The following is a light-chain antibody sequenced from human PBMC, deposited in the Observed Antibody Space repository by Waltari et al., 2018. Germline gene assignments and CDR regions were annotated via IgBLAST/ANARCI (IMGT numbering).Light chain of an antibody. CDR2: GAS. J-gene: IGKJ5*01. CDR1: QTIDNN. CDR3: QQYNNWLSVT. Sequence: EIVVTQSPATLSVSTGERATLSCRTSQTIDNNLAWYQQKPGQTPRLLIYGASTRAIGIPARFSGSGFGTEFTLTISSLQSEDFAVYYCQQYNNWLSVTFGQGTRLEI. V-gene: IGKV3-15*01.